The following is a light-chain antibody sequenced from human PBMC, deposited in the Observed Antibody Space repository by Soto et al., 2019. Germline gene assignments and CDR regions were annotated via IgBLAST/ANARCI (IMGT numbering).Light chain of an antibody. Sequence: DIQMTQSPSTLSASVGDRVTITCRASQSISSYLNWYQQKPGKAPKVLIYAASYLQTGVSSRFSGRGSGTDFTLTIDSLQPEDAATYYCQQSYIRFTFGPGTKVDIK. CDR2: AAS. CDR3: QQSYIRFT. V-gene: IGKV1-39*01. J-gene: IGKJ3*01. CDR1: QSISSY.